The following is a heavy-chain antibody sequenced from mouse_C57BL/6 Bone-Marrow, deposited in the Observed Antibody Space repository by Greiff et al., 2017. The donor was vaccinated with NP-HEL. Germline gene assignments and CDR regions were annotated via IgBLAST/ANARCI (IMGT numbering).Heavy chain of an antibody. CDR3: ARDDYSNYVGNAMDY. CDR2: ISDGGSYT. Sequence: EVNVVESGGGLVKPGGSLKLSCAASGFTFSSYAMSWVRQTPEKRLEWVATISDGGSYTYYPDNVKGRFTISRDNAKSNLYLQMSHLKSEDTAMYYCARDDYSNYVGNAMDYWGQGTSVTVSS. J-gene: IGHJ4*01. V-gene: IGHV5-4*01. D-gene: IGHD2-5*01. CDR1: GFTFSSYA.